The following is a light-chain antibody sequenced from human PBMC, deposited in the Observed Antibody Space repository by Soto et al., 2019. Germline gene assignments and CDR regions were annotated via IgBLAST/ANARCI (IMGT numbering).Light chain of an antibody. J-gene: IGKJ3*01. Sequence: DIQLTQSPSFLSASVGGRVTITCRASQAISSHLAWYQQKPGKAPNLLIYGASTLQSGVPSRFSGSGSGTQFTLTISSLQPEDFATYYCQQLNSYPLTFGPGTTEDIK. CDR2: GAS. V-gene: IGKV1-9*01. CDR1: QAISSH. CDR3: QQLNSYPLT.